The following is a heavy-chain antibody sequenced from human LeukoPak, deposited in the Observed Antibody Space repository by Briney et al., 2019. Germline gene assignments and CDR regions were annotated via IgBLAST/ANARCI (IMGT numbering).Heavy chain of an antibody. CDR3: AKGDISGDFFDY. J-gene: IGHJ4*02. V-gene: IGHV3-23*01. CDR1: GFTFSSYA. CDR2: ISGSGGST. D-gene: IGHD3-3*02. Sequence: GGSLRLSCAASGFTFSSYAMSWVRQAPGKGLEWVSAISGSGGSTYYADSVKGRFTISRDNSKNTLYPQMNSLRAEDTAVYYCAKGDISGDFFDYWGQGTLVTVSS.